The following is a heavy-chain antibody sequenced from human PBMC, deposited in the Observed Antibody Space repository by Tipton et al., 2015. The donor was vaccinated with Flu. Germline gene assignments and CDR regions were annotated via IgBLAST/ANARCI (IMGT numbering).Heavy chain of an antibody. D-gene: IGHD1-26*01. J-gene: IGHJ4*02. Sequence: SLRLSCAASGFTFSSYAMSWVRQAPGKGLEWVSAISGSGGSTYYADAVKGRFTISRDNSKNTLYLQMNSLRAEDTAVYYCESIVRADPSSPVEQIDYWGQGTLVTVSS. CDR1: GFTFSSYA. CDR3: ESIVRADPSSPVEQIDY. V-gene: IGHV3-23*01. CDR2: ISGSGGST.